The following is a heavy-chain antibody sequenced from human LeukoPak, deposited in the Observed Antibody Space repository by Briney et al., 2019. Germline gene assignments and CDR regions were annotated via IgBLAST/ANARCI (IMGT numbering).Heavy chain of an antibody. V-gene: IGHV4-59*01. Sequence: PSETLSLTCTVSGGSISSYYWSWIRQPPGKGLEWIGYIYYSGFTNYNPSLKSRVTISVDTSKSQFSLKLSSVTAADTAVYYCARVLRYFDWLPFDYWGQGTLVTVSS. CDR3: ARVLRYFDWLPFDY. D-gene: IGHD3-9*01. CDR2: IYYSGFT. CDR1: GGSISSYY. J-gene: IGHJ4*02.